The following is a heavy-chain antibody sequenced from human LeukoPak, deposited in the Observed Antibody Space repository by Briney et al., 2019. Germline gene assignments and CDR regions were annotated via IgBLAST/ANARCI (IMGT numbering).Heavy chain of an antibody. Sequence: SETLSLTCTVSSGSISGNGLYWNWIRQAAGKGLEWIGRIYTSGSTNYNPSLKSRVTMSVDTSKNQFSLKLSSVTAADTAVYYCARDLGYCSGGSCYRWFDPWGQGTLVTVSS. V-gene: IGHV4-61*02. D-gene: IGHD2-15*01. CDR1: SGSISGNGLY. J-gene: IGHJ5*02. CDR2: IYTSGST. CDR3: ARDLGYCSGGSCYRWFDP.